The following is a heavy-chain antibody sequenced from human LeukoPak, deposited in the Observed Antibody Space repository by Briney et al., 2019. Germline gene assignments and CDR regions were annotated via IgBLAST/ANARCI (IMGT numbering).Heavy chain of an antibody. CDR3: AKSYGSSSLKWFDY. CDR1: GFTFSSYA. J-gene: IGHJ4*02. D-gene: IGHD6-13*01. Sequence: GGSLRLSCAASGFTFSSYAMSWVRQAPGKGRGWVSAISGSGGSTSYEDSVKGRFTIARDNSKNTLYLQMSSLRAEDRAVYYCAKSYGSSSLKWFDYWGQGTLVTVSS. CDR2: ISGSGGST. V-gene: IGHV3-23*01.